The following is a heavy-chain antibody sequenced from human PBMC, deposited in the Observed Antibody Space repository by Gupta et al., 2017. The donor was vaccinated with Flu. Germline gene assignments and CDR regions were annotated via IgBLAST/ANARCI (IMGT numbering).Heavy chain of an antibody. V-gene: IGHV1-69*06. Sequence: QVQLVQSGAEVKKPGSSVKVSCKASGGTFSSYAISWVRQAPGQGLEWMGGIIPIFGTANYAQKFQGRVTITADKSTSTAYMELSSLRSEDTAVYYCAGSVQDRRIAVAGYFDYWGQGTLVTVSS. CDR1: GGTFSSYA. CDR2: IIPIFGTA. J-gene: IGHJ4*02. D-gene: IGHD6-19*01. CDR3: AGSVQDRRIAVAGYFDY.